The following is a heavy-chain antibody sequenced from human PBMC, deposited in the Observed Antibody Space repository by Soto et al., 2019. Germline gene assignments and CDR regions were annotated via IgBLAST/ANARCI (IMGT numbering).Heavy chain of an antibody. D-gene: IGHD6-13*01. Sequence: PGGSLRLSCAASGFTFSDYPMHWVRQAPGKGLEWVAVISYDGRVKYYVDSVKGRFTISRDDSKNTLYLQMNSLRVDDTAVYYCARHPERIAQIGWFDPWGQGTLVTVSS. CDR2: ISYDGRVK. CDR3: ARHPERIAQIGWFDP. J-gene: IGHJ5*02. CDR1: GFTFSDYP. V-gene: IGHV3-30*04.